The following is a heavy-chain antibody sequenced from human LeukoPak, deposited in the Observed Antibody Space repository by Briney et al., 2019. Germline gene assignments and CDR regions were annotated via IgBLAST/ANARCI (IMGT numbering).Heavy chain of an antibody. CDR1: GYTFTTYG. V-gene: IGHV1-18*01. Sequence: GASVKVSCKASGYTFTTYGISWVRQAPGQGLEWMGWINPYNGNTKYAQNLQGRVTTTTDTSTSTAYMELRSLRSDDTAVYYCARDFDNPKSSCSSTSCMDVWGQGTTVTVSS. CDR2: INPYNGNT. CDR3: ARDFDNPKSSCSSTSCMDV. J-gene: IGHJ6*02. D-gene: IGHD2-2*01.